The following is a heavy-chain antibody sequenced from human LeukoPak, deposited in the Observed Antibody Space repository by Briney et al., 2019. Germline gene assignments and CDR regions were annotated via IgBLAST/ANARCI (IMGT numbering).Heavy chain of an antibody. J-gene: IGHJ3*02. CDR1: GYTFTGYY. CDR2: INPNSGGT. D-gene: IGHD6-13*01. V-gene: IGHV1-2*02. CDR3: ARESGIAENAFDI. Sequence: ASVEASCKASGYTFTGYYMHWVRQAPGQGLEWMGWINPNSGGTNYAQKFQGRVTMTRDTSISTAYMELSRLRSDDTAVYYCARESGIAENAFDIWGQGTMVTVSS.